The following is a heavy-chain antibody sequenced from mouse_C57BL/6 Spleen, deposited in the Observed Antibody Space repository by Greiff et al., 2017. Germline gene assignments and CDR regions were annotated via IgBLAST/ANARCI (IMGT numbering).Heavy chain of an antibody. CDR2: IYPGDGDT. Sequence: QVQLQQSGPELVKPGASVKISCKASGYAFSSSWMNWVKQRPGKGLEWIGRIYPGDGDTNYNGKFKGKATLTADKSSSTAYMQLSSLTSEDSAVYVCARSVRRSFDVWGTGTTVTVSS. CDR1: GYAFSSSW. CDR3: ARSVRRSFDV. J-gene: IGHJ1*03. V-gene: IGHV1-82*01. D-gene: IGHD2-14*01.